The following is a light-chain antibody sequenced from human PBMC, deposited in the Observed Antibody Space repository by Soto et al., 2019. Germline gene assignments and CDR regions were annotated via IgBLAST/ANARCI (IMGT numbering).Light chain of an antibody. CDR3: QSYDSSLSGSYV. CDR2: GNS. V-gene: IGLV1-40*01. J-gene: IGLJ1*01. Sequence: QSVLTQPPSVSGAPGQRVTISCTGSSSNIGAGYDVHWYQQLPGTAPKLLIYGNSNRRSGVPDRFSGSKSGTSASLAITGLQAEDEADYYCQSYDSSLSGSYVFGTGTKLTVI. CDR1: SSNIGAGYD.